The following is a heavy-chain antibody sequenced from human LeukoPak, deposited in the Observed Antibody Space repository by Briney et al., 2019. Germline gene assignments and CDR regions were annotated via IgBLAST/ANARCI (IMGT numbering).Heavy chain of an antibody. CDR1: GGSISSGGYY. CDR2: IYYSGST. CDR3: ASSEATTTPPPYGMDV. Sequence: SETLSLTCTVSGGSISSGGYYWSWIRRHPGKGLEWIGYIYYSGSTFYNPFLKSRVTISVDMSKNQFSLRLSSVTAADTAVYYCASSEATTTPPPYGMDVWGQGTTVTVSS. V-gene: IGHV4-31*03. D-gene: IGHD5-12*01. J-gene: IGHJ6*02.